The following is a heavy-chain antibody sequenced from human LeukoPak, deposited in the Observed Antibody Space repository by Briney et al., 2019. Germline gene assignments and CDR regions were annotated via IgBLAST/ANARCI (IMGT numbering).Heavy chain of an antibody. V-gene: IGHV3-48*03. CDR2: ISSSGSTI. CDR1: GFTFSGYE. D-gene: IGHD3-9*01. J-gene: IGHJ4*02. Sequence: PGGSLRLSCAASGFTFSGYEMNWVRQAPGKGLEWVSYISSSGSTIYYADSVKGRFTISRDNAKNSLYLQMNSLRAEDTAVYYCASTYYDILTGYHRPYYFDYWGQGTLVTVSS. CDR3: ASTYYDILTGYHRPYYFDY.